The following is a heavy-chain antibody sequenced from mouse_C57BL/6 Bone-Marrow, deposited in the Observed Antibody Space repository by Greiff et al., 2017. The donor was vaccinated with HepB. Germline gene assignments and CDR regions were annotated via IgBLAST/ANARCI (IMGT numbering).Heavy chain of an antibody. J-gene: IGHJ2*01. CDR3: ARICYYGSSYHFDY. D-gene: IGHD1-1*01. CDR1: GFSLSTFGMG. CDR2: IWWDDDK. Sequence: QVQLKESGPGILQPSQTLSLTCSFSGFSLSTFGMGVGWIRQPSGKGLEWLAHIWWDDDKYYNPALKSRLTISKDTSKNQVFLKIANVDTADTATYYCARICYYGSSYHFDYWGQGTTLTVSS. V-gene: IGHV8-8*01.